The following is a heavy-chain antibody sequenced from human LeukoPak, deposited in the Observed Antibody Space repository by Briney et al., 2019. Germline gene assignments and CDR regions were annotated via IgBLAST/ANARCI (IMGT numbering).Heavy chain of an antibody. Sequence: GGSLRLSCAASGFSVSNNYMIWVRQAPGKGLEWVSIIYSGGSTYYADSVKGRFTISRDNSKNTLYLQMNSLRAEDTAVFYCARTGGYCSGGSCYLGQYYFDYWGQGTLVTVSS. CDR2: IYSGGST. V-gene: IGHV3-53*01. J-gene: IGHJ4*02. CDR1: GFSVSNNY. CDR3: ARTGGYCSGGSCYLGQYYFDY. D-gene: IGHD2-15*01.